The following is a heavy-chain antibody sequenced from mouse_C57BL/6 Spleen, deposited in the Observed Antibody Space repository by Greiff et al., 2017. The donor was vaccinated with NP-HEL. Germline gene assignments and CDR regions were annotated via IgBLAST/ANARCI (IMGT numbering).Heavy chain of an antibody. V-gene: IGHV1-64*01. D-gene: IGHD1-1*01. J-gene: IGHJ2*01. CDR2: IHPNSGST. CDR1: GYTFTSYW. Sequence: VQLQQPGAELVKPGASVKLSCKASGYTFTSYWMHWVKQRPGQGLEWIGMIHPNSGSTNYNEKFKSKATLTVDKSSSTAYMQLSSLTSEDSAVYYCARLRTTVVARGFDYWGQGTTLTVSS. CDR3: ARLRTTVVARGFDY.